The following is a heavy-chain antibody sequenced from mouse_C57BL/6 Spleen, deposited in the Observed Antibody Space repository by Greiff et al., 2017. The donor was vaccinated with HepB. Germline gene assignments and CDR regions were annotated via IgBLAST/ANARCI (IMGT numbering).Heavy chain of an antibody. CDR1: GFTFSSYG. Sequence: EVMLVESGGDLVKPGGSPKLSCAASGFTFSSYGMSWVRQTPDKRLEWVATISSGGSYTYYPDSVKGRFTISRDNAKNTLYLQMSSLKSEDTAMYYCARQGSTVVAMDYWGQGTSVTVSS. CDR3: ARQGSTVVAMDY. V-gene: IGHV5-6*01. CDR2: ISSGGSYT. D-gene: IGHD1-1*01. J-gene: IGHJ4*01.